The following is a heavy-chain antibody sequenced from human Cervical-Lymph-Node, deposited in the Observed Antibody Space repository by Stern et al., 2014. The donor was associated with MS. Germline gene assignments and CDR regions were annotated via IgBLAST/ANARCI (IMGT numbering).Heavy chain of an antibody. CDR2: IWYDGNKK. Sequence: VQLVESGGGVVQPGRSLRLSCAASGFTFSNYGMHWVSQAPGKGLEGLAVIWYDGNKKYYADSVKGRFTISRDNSKNTLFLQMSSLTAEDTALYYCARGNWNYEGMGYWGQGTLVTVSS. CDR3: ARGNWNYEGMGY. J-gene: IGHJ4*02. V-gene: IGHV3-33*01. D-gene: IGHD1-7*01. CDR1: GFTFSNYG.